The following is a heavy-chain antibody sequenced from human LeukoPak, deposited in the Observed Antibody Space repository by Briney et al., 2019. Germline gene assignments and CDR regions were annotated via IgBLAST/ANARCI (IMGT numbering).Heavy chain of an antibody. CDR1: GFTLSSYA. V-gene: IGHV3-23*01. J-gene: IGHJ3*02. D-gene: IGHD1-26*01. CDR2: ISGSGGST. Sequence: GGSLRLSCAASGFTLSSYAMSWVRQAPGKGLEWVSAISGSGGSTYYADSLKGRFTISRDNSKNTLYLQMNSLRAEDTALYSCAKVMGGPRVGNDVLDIGGKGTMVTV. CDR3: AKVMGGPRVGNDVLDI.